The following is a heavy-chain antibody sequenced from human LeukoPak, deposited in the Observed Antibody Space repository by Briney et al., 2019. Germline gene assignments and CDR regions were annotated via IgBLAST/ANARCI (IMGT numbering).Heavy chain of an antibody. Sequence: SVKVSCKASGGTFSSYAISWVRQAPGQGLEWMGGIIPIFGTANYAQKFQGRVTTTADESTSTAYMELSSLRSEDTAVYYCARGVGRQWLVIDAFDIWGQGTMVTVSS. CDR1: GGTFSSYA. CDR3: ARGVGRQWLVIDAFDI. V-gene: IGHV1-69*01. J-gene: IGHJ3*02. D-gene: IGHD6-19*01. CDR2: IIPIFGTA.